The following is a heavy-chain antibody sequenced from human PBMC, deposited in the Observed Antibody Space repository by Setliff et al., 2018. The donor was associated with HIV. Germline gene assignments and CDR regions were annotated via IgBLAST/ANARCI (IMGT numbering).Heavy chain of an antibody. Sequence: AGGSLRLSCAASGFTFSSYAMHWVRQAPGKGLEWVAVISYDGINKYYADSVKGRFTISRDNSKNTLYLQMNSLRAEDTAVYYCARERLRFLEWLPLDYWGQGTLVTVSS. V-gene: IGHV3-30*04. CDR2: ISYDGINK. J-gene: IGHJ4*02. CDR3: ARERLRFLEWLPLDY. D-gene: IGHD3-3*01. CDR1: GFTFSSYA.